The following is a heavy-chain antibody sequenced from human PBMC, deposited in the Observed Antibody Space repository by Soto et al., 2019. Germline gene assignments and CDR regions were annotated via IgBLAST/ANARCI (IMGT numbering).Heavy chain of an antibody. D-gene: IGHD6-13*01. Sequence: EVQLVESGGGLVQPGGSLRLSCVGSGFTLSSYWMSWARQASGKGLEWQANIKQDGSEQHYVDSVKGRFSISRDDAQNSLFLHMSSLRDEDTAVYYCARGSSLNYWGQGTLVTVSS. CDR1: GFTLSSYW. V-gene: IGHV3-7*01. J-gene: IGHJ4*02. CDR3: ARGSSLNY. CDR2: IKQDGSEQ.